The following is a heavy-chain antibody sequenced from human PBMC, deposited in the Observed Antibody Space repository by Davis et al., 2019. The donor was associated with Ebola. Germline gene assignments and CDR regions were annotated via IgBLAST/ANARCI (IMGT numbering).Heavy chain of an antibody. CDR1: GYTFTNYD. J-gene: IGHJ6*04. Sequence: ASVKVSCKASGYTFTNYDINWVRQASGKGLEYMGWMNPKTGHTAFAQQFQGRVTMTRDTSITTAYMELTALTSEDTAVYFCARGYDYYHGLDVWGKGTTVTVSS. CDR3: ARGYDYYHGLDV. V-gene: IGHV1-8*02. CDR2: MNPKTGHT.